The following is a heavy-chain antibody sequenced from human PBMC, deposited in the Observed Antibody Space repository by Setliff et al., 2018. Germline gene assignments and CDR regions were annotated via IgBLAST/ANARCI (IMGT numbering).Heavy chain of an antibody. CDR3: AHRLSGYDDDAFDI. D-gene: IGHD5-12*01. CDR1: GFSFSTSGVG. CDR2: IYWDDEK. V-gene: IGHV2-5*02. J-gene: IGHJ3*02. Sequence: SGPTLVNPTQTLMVTCTFSGFSFSTSGVGVGWIRQPPGKALEWLAIIYWDDEKRYSPSLNNRLTLTKYTSKKQVVLTMTNMDPVDTATYYWAHRLSGYDDDAFDIWGQGTMVTVSS.